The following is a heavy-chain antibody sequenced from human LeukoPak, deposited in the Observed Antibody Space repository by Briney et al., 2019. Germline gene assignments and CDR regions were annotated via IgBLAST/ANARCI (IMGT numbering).Heavy chain of an antibody. CDR2: INPSGGST. V-gene: IGHV1-46*01. J-gene: IGHJ5*02. D-gene: IGHD6-13*01. CDR1: GYTFTSYY. CDR3: ARDNGIAAAGTAKFDP. Sequence: ASVKVSCKASGYTFTSYYMHWVRQAPGQGLEWMGIINPSGGSTSYAQKFQGRVTMTRDTSTSTVYMELSSLRSEDTAVYYCARDNGIAAAGTAKFDPWGQGTLVTVSS.